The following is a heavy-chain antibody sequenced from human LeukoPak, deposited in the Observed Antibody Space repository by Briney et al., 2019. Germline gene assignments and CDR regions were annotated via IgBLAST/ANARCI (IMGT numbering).Heavy chain of an antibody. D-gene: IGHD6-13*01. V-gene: IGHV1-8*03. Sequence: ASVKVSCKAPGYTFTSYDINWVRQATGQGLEWMGWMDPNSGNTGYAQKFQGRVTITTDTSTSTAYMELRSLRSDDTAVYYCARDHIAAAGTGDYWGQGTLVTVSS. CDR2: MDPNSGNT. J-gene: IGHJ4*02. CDR3: ARDHIAAAGTGDY. CDR1: GYTFTSYD.